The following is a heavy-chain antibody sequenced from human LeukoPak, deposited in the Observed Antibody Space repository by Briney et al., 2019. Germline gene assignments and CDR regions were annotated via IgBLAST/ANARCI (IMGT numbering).Heavy chain of an antibody. CDR2: ISGSGGST. CDR3: AKDPSCSSTSCYWFDP. CDR1: GFTFSSYA. V-gene: IGHV3-23*01. D-gene: IGHD2-2*01. J-gene: IGHJ5*02. Sequence: GGSLRLSCAASGFTFSSYAMSWVRQAPGKGLEWVSAISGSGGSTYYADSVKGRFTISRDNSKNTLYLQMNSLRAEDTAVYYCAKDPSCSSTSCYWFDPWGQGTLVTVSS.